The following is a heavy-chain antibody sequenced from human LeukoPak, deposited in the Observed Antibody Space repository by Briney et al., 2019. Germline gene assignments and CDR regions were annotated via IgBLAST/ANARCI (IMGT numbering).Heavy chain of an antibody. J-gene: IGHJ1*01. CDR2: IYYSGST. V-gene: IGHV4-59*01. Sequence: SETLSLTCTVSGGSINTYYWSWIRQPPGKGLEWIGYIYYSGSTNYNPSLKSRVTISVDTSKNQFSLKLSSVTAADTAVYYCARFRSSGPSTYFQHWGQGTLVTVSS. CDR3: ARFRSSGPSTYFQH. D-gene: IGHD6-19*01. CDR1: GGSINTYY.